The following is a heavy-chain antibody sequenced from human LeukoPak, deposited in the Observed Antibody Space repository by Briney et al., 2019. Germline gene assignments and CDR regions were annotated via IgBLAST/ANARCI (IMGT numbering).Heavy chain of an antibody. Sequence: GGSLRLSCAVSGFNSSTYWMSWVRQAPGKGLEWVSAISTTGGSTYYADSVKGRFTISRDNSKNTLYLQMNSLRAEDTAIYYCAKNGDRGAYCSGGSCYPYYYYYMDVWGKGTTVTISS. V-gene: IGHV3-23*01. D-gene: IGHD2-15*01. CDR1: GFNSSTYW. CDR2: ISTTGGST. CDR3: AKNGDRGAYCSGGSCYPYYYYYMDV. J-gene: IGHJ6*03.